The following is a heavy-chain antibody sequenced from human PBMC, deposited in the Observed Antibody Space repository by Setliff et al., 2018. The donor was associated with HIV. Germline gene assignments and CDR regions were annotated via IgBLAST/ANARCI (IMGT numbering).Heavy chain of an antibody. Sequence: PGGSLRLSCAASGFTFNTYSMNWVRQAPGKGLEWVGRIKSKTDGGTTDYAAPVKGRFTISRDDSKNTLYLQMNSLKTEDTAVYYCAYYRDSTVHQDYWGQGTLVTVSS. D-gene: IGHD3-16*02. J-gene: IGHJ4*02. CDR2: IKSKTDGGTT. CDR3: AYYRDSTVHQDY. CDR1: GFTFNTYS. V-gene: IGHV3-15*01.